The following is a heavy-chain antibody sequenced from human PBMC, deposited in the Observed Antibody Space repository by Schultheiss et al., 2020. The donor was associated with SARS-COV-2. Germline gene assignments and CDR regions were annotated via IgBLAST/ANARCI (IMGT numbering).Heavy chain of an antibody. V-gene: IGHV4-59*12. CDR1: GGSISGYY. Sequence: SETLSLTCTVSGGSISGYYWSWIRQHPGKGLEWIGYIYYSGSTNYNPSLKSRVTMSVDTSKNQFSLKLSSVTAADTAVYYCARDGTRSIAASYYFDYWGQGTLVTVSS. CDR3: ARDGTRSIAASYYFDY. D-gene: IGHD6-6*01. J-gene: IGHJ4*02. CDR2: IYYSGST.